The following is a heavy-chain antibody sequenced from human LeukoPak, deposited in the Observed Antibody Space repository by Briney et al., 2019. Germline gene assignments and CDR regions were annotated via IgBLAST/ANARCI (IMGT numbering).Heavy chain of an antibody. CDR1: GYTFTGYY. J-gene: IGHJ6*02. V-gene: IGHV1-69*13. Sequence: SVKVSCKASGYTFTGYYMHWVRQAPGQGLEWMGGIIPLFRTANYAQNFQGRVTITADESTRTAYMELSSLRSEDTAVYYCARIMEYCSSTSCYYGMDVWGQGTTVTVSS. D-gene: IGHD2-2*01. CDR3: ARIMEYCSSTSCYYGMDV. CDR2: IIPLFRTA.